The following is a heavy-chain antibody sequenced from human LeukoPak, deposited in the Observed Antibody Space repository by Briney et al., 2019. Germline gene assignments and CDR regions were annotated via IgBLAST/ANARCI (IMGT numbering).Heavy chain of an antibody. CDR3: ARDRSSGYDDAFGI. V-gene: IGHV3-21*01. CDR1: GFTFSSYS. J-gene: IGHJ3*02. Sequence: GGSLRLSCAASGFTFSSYSMNWVRQAPGKGLEWVSSISSSSSYIYYADSVKGRFTISRDNAKNSLYLQMNSLRAEDTAVYYCARDRSSGYDDAFGIWGQGTMVTVSS. D-gene: IGHD5-12*01. CDR2: ISSSSSYI.